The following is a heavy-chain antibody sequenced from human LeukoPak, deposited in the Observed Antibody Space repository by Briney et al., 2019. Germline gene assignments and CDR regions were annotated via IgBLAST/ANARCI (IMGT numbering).Heavy chain of an antibody. Sequence: PGGSLRLSCAASGLTVSNNYMGWVRQAPGKGLEWVSVIYSRGDTYYADSVRGRFTISRDNSKNILSLQMNSLRADDTATYYCTRVLSDTRGWYHFDYWGQGTLVTVSS. D-gene: IGHD6-19*01. CDR2: IYSRGDT. CDR1: GLTVSNNY. CDR3: TRVLSDTRGWYHFDY. V-gene: IGHV3-53*01. J-gene: IGHJ4*02.